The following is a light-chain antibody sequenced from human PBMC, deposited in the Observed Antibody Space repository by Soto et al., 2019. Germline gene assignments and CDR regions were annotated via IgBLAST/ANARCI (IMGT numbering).Light chain of an antibody. CDR1: SSDIGAFTF. CDR2: DVN. CDR3: SSYTSSSTHV. V-gene: IGLV2-14*03. J-gene: IGLJ1*01. Sequence: QSALTQPASVSGSPGQSITISCTGTSSDIGAFTFVSWYQQHPGKVPKLMIFDVNRRPSGVSDRFSGSKSGNTASLTISGLQAEDEGEYYCSSYTSSSTHVCGSGTKVTVL.